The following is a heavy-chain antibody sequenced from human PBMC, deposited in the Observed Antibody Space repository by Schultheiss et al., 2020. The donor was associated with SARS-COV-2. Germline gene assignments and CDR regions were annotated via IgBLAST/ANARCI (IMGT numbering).Heavy chain of an antibody. CDR3: AREWPFVPGTIRVGGMDV. CDR1: GFTFSDYY. Sequence: GGSLRLSCAASGFTFSDYYMSWIRQAPGKGLEWVSYISTSGTTIYYADSVKGRFTISRDNSKNTLYLQMNSLRAEDTAVYYCAREWPFVPGTIRVGGMDVWGQGTTVTVSS. D-gene: IGHD1-7*01. J-gene: IGHJ6*02. CDR2: ISTSGTTI. V-gene: IGHV3-11*04.